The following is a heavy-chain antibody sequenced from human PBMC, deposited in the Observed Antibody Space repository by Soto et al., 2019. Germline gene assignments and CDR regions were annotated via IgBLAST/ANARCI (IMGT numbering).Heavy chain of an antibody. J-gene: IGHJ4*02. Sequence: ASVKVSCKASGYTFTSYDINWVRQATGQGLEWMGWMNPNSGNTGYAQKFQGRVTMTRNTSISTAYMELSRLRSEDTAVYYCERGYSSGCYYDYWGQRALVTVSS. CDR3: ERGYSSGCYYDY. CDR1: GYTFTSYD. D-gene: IGHD3-22*01. V-gene: IGHV1-8*01. CDR2: MNPNSGNT.